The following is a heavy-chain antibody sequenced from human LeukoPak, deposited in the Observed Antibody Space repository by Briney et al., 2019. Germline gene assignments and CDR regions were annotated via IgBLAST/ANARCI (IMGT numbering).Heavy chain of an antibody. J-gene: IGHJ4*02. V-gene: IGHV3-23*01. CDR3: AKDSGGYYDSSGYYPGDY. D-gene: IGHD3-22*01. CDR2: ISGSGGST. Sequence: QLGGSLRLSCAASGFTFSSYAMSWVRQAPGKGLEWVSAISGSGGSTYYADSVKGRFTISRDNSKNTLYLQMNSLRAEDTAVYYCAKDSGGYYDSSGYYPGDYWGQGTLVTVSS. CDR1: GFTFSSYA.